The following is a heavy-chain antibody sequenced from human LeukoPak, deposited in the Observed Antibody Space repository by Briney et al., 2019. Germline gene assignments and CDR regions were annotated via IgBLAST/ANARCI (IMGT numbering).Heavy chain of an antibody. CDR3: AKDESGYYYDSSGYPDY. J-gene: IGHJ4*02. D-gene: IGHD3-22*01. CDR2: ISGSGGST. Sequence: GGSLRLSRAASGFTFSSYAMSWVRQAPGKGLEWVSAISGSGGSTYYADSVKGRFTISRDNSKNTLYLQMNSLRAEDTAVYYCAKDESGYYYDSSGYPDYWGQGTLVTVSS. CDR1: GFTFSSYA. V-gene: IGHV3-23*01.